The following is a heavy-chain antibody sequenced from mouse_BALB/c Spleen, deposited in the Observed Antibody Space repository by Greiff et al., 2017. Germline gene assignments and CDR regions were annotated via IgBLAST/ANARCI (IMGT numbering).Heavy chain of an antibody. CDR2: ISNGGGST. J-gene: IGHJ3*01. D-gene: IGHD2-3*01. CDR1: GFTFSSYT. V-gene: IGHV5-12-2*01. CDR3: ARPSYDGYYVAY. Sequence: EVMLVESGGGLVQPGGSLKLSCAASGFTFSSYTMSWVRQTPEKRLEWVAYISNGGGSTYYPDTVKGRFTISRDNAKNTLYLQMSSLKSEDTAMYYCARPSYDGYYVAYWGQGTLVTVSA.